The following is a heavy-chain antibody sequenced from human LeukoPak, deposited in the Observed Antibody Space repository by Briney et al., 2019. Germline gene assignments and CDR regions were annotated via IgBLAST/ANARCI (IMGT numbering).Heavy chain of an antibody. CDR1: GGSISGYY. Sequence: PSETLSLTCTVSGGSISGYYWTWIRQPPGKGLEWIGYIYYPGDTNYKPSLESRVTISVDTSKNDFSLKLTSVTAADTAVYYCAGGFDSSKMGSWGQGALVIVSS. V-gene: IGHV4-59*01. CDR2: IYYPGDT. D-gene: IGHD6-13*01. CDR3: AGGFDSSKMGS. J-gene: IGHJ5*02.